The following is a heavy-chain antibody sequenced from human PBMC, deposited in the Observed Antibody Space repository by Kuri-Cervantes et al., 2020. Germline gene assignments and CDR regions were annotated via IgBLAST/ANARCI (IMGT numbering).Heavy chain of an antibody. D-gene: IGHD3-3*01. V-gene: IGHV3-7*01. J-gene: IGHJ4*02. CDR2: IKHDGSQK. CDR1: GFTFNTYW. CDR3: ARGWSGLTY. Sequence: GESLKISCAASGFTFNTYWMSWVRQAPGKGLEWVANIKHDGSQKFYVDSVKGRFTISRDNAKNSVYLQMNSLRVEDTAVYFCARGWSGLTYWGQGTLVTVSS.